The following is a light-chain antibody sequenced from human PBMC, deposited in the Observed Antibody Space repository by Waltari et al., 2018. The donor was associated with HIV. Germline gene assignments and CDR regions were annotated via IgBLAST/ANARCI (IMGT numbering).Light chain of an antibody. J-gene: IGLJ3*02. CDR1: SPNIGASSD. V-gene: IGLV1-40*01. CDR2: GNT. Sequence: SVLTQPPSVSGAPGQTITISCTGSSPNIGASSDVHWYQHLPGTAPKLLIYGNTNRPSGVPDRFSGSKSGTSASLAITGLQAEDEADYYCQSYDSSLRGRVFGGGTKLTVL. CDR3: QSYDSSLRGRV.